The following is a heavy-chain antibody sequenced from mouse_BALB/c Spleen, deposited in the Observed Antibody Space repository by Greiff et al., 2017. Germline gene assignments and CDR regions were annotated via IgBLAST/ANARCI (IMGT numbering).Heavy chain of an antibody. Sequence: EVMLVESGGGLVKPGGSLKLSCAASGFAFSSYDMSWVRQTPEKRLEWVAYISSGGGSTYYPDTVKGRFTISRDNAKNTLYLQMSSLKSEDTAMYYCARPYYYGSRVFAYWGQGTLVTVSA. J-gene: IGHJ3*01. V-gene: IGHV5-12-1*01. CDR3: ARPYYYGSRVFAY. CDR2: ISSGGGST. D-gene: IGHD1-1*01. CDR1: GFAFSSYD.